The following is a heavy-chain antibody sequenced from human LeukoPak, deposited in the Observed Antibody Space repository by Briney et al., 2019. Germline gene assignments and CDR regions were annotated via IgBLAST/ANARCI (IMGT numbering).Heavy chain of an antibody. J-gene: IGHJ4*02. CDR3: ARDQTGYDFWSGYYKYYFDY. CDR1: GYTITGYY. Sequence: ASVKVSCKASGYTITGYYMHWVRQAPGQGLEWMGWINPNSGGTNYAQKFQGRVTMTRDTSISTAYMELSRLRSDDTAVYYCARDQTGYDFWSGYYKYYFDYWGQGTLVTVSS. V-gene: IGHV1-2*02. CDR2: INPNSGGT. D-gene: IGHD3-3*01.